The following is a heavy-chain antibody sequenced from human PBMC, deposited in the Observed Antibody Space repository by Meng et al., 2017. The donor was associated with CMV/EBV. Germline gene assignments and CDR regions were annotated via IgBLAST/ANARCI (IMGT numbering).Heavy chain of an antibody. CDR1: GGTFSSYS. J-gene: IGHJ1*01. D-gene: IGHD3-10*01. V-gene: IGHV1-69*01. Sequence: QIQLVQSGAEVKKTGSSVKVSCKASGGTFSSYSISWVRQAPGQGLEWMGAITPLFGTSTYAEKFQGRVMITADESTSTAYMELSSLKSDDTAVYYCAREKIISRFAYFHHWGQGTLVTVSS. CDR2: ITPLFGTS. CDR3: AREKIISRFAYFHH.